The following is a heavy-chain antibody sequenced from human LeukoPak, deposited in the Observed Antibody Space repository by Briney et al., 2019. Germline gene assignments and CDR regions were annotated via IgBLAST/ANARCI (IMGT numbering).Heavy chain of an antibody. CDR2: INPNSGGT. V-gene: IGHV1-2*06. CDR3: ARAYDSSGWGFDY. CDR1: GYTFTGYY. D-gene: IGHD3-22*01. J-gene: IGHJ4*02. Sequence: ASVKVSCKASGYTFTGYYMHWVRQAPGQGLEWMGRINPNSGGTNYAQKFQGRVTMTSDTSITTAYMGLSRLRSDDTAVYYCARAYDSSGWGFDYWGQGTLVTVSS.